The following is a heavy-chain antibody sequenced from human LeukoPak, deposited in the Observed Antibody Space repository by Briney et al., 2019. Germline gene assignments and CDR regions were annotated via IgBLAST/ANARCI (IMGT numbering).Heavy chain of an antibody. CDR1: GFTFSSYG. J-gene: IGHJ4*02. Sequence: PGGSLRLSCAASGFTFSSYGMHWVRQAPGKGLEWVAVISYDGSNKYYADSVKGRFTISRDNSKNTLYLQMNSLRAEDTAVYYCARDGSSGSISFDYWGQGTLVTVSS. D-gene: IGHD3-10*01. V-gene: IGHV3-30*03. CDR2: ISYDGSNK. CDR3: ARDGSSGSISFDY.